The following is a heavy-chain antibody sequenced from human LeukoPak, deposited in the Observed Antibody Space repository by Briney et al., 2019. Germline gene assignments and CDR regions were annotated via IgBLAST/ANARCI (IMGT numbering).Heavy chain of an antibody. Sequence: GGSLRLSCAASGFAFRTCTMNWVRQAPGKGLEWVSFISSTSDYIYYADSVKGRFTISRDNARNSLYLQMNSLREEDTAVYYCGGEFSSSPASMDVWGQGATVTVSS. D-gene: IGHD6-13*01. CDR1: GFAFRTCT. J-gene: IGHJ6*02. CDR3: GGEFSSSPASMDV. V-gene: IGHV3-21*06. CDR2: ISSTSDYI.